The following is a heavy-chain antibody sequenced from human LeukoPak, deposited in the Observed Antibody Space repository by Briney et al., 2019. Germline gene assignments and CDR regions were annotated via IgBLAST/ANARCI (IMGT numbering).Heavy chain of an antibody. CDR2: ISYDGSNK. Sequence: GRSLRLSCAASGFTFSSYAMHWVHQAPGKGLEWVAVISYDGSNKYYADSVKGRFTISRDNSKITLYLQMNSLRAEDTAVYYCARALGSRWSSENINYGMDVWGQGTTVTVSS. CDR1: GFTFSSYA. J-gene: IGHJ6*02. V-gene: IGHV3-30-3*01. D-gene: IGHD2-15*01. CDR3: ARALGSRWSSENINYGMDV.